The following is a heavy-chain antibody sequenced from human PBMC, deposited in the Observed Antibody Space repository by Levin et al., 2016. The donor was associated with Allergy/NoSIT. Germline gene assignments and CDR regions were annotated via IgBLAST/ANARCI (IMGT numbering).Heavy chain of an antibody. CDR3: ARDISASLRGMDV. CDR2: ILDNGSWM. J-gene: IGHJ6*02. V-gene: IGHV3-11*05. Sequence: GGSLRLSCAASGFRFSDHHMGWIRQTPEKRLEWISYILDNGSWMTYADSVKGRFTISRDNVKNSLYLHMDSLRVEDTAVYYCARDISASLRGMDVWGQGTTVTVSS. CDR1: GFRFSDHH. D-gene: IGHD3-3*02.